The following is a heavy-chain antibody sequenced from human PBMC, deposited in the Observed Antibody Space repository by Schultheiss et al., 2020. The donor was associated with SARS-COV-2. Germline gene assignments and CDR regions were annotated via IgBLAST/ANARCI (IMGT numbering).Heavy chain of an antibody. J-gene: IGHJ5*02. CDR1: GYTFTSYG. Sequence: ASVKVSCKASGYTFTSYGISWVRQAPGQGLEWMGWMNPNSGNTGYAQKFQGRVTITADESTSAAYMELRSLRSDDTAVYYCARDSIVVVPAAILNWFDPWGQGTLVTVSS. CDR2: MNPNSGNT. D-gene: IGHD2-2*02. V-gene: IGHV1-18*04. CDR3: ARDSIVVVPAAILNWFDP.